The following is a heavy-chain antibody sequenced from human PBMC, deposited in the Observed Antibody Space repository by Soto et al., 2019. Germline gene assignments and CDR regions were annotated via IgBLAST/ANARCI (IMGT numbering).Heavy chain of an antibody. J-gene: IGHJ3*02. Sequence: AGSLRLSCAASGFTVSSNYMSWVRQAPGKGLEWVSVIYSGGSTYYADSVKGRFTISRDNSKNTLYLQMNSLRAEDTAVYYCARDCFIGLGYCSGGSCYSCGAFDIWGQGTMVTVSS. CDR3: ARDCFIGLGYCSGGSCYSCGAFDI. V-gene: IGHV3-53*01. CDR1: GFTVSSNY. D-gene: IGHD2-15*01. CDR2: IYSGGST.